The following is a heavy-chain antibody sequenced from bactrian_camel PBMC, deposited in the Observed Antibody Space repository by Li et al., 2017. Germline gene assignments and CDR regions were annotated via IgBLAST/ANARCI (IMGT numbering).Heavy chain of an antibody. J-gene: IGHJ6*01. CDR1: TTTYGRYC. D-gene: IGHD3*01. Sequence: QVQLVESGGGSVQAGDSLRLSCTVVQTTTYGRYCLAWFRQAPGKQREGVAAIDGDGNTEYSESVKGRFTISKDDAKDTLYLQMNSLKPEDTATYFCAADHRRHRHAYLEPTYTSWGQGTQVTVS. V-gene: IGHV3S55*01. CDR2: IDGDGNT. CDR3: AADHRRHRHAYLEPTYTS.